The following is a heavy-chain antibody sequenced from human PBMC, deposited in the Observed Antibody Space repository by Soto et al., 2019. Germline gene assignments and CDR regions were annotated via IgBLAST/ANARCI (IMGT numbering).Heavy chain of an antibody. D-gene: IGHD2-21*01. J-gene: IGHJ4*02. Sequence: QVQLQESGPGLVKPSQTLSLTCTVSGGSISSGGYYWSWIRQHPGKGLEWIGYIYYSGSTYYNPXLXSXXTTSVDTSKNQFSLKLSSVAAAATAVYYCARGVIHWGQGTLVTVSS. V-gene: IGHV4-31*01. CDR1: GGSISSGGYY. CDR3: ARGVIH. CDR2: IYYSGST.